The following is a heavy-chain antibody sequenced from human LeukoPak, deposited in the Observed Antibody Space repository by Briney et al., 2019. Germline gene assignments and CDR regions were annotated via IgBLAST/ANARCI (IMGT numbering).Heavy chain of an antibody. CDR1: GGSISSYY. CDR2: IYYSGST. Sequence: PSETLSLTCTVSGGSISSYYWSWIRQPPGKGLEWIGYIYYSGSTNYNPSLKSRVTISVDTSKNQFSLKLSSVTAADTAVYYCASPRYYYDSSGYSPYYFDYWGQGTLVTVSS. CDR3: ASPRYYYDSSGYSPYYFDY. D-gene: IGHD3-22*01. V-gene: IGHV4-59*12. J-gene: IGHJ4*02.